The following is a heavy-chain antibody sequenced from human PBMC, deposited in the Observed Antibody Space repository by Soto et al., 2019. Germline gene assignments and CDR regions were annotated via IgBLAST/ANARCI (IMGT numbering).Heavy chain of an antibody. Sequence: QVQLVQSGAEVKKPGSSVKVSCKASGGTFSSYTISWVRQAPGQGLEWMGRIIPILGIANYAQKFQGRVTIPADKSTSTAYMELSSVRSEDTAVYYCARDHAAGSGSYYNLGYNWFDPWGQGTLVTVSS. V-gene: IGHV1-69*08. CDR1: GGTFSSYT. CDR3: ARDHAAGSGSYYNLGYNWFDP. CDR2: IIPILGIA. J-gene: IGHJ5*02. D-gene: IGHD3-10*01.